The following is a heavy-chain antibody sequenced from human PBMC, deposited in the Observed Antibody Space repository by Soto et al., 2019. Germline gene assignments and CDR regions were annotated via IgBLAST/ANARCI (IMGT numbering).Heavy chain of an antibody. Sequence: XESLGLSCAASGFTFNIYGMHWVRQAPDKGLEWVALISYDGSNQYYADSVKGRFTISRDKSKNTLFLQMNSLRADDTAVYYCAKVQVSGQGSFDSWGQGTLVTVSS. V-gene: IGHV3-30*18. D-gene: IGHD3-10*01. CDR1: GFTFNIYG. J-gene: IGHJ4*02. CDR2: ISYDGSNQ. CDR3: AKVQVSGQGSFDS.